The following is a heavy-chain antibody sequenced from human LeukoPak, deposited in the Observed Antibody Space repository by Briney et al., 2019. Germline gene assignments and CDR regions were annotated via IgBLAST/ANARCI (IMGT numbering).Heavy chain of an antibody. CDR3: AKDQDYGGTPDAFDI. J-gene: IGHJ3*02. CDR1: GFTFSSYG. Sequence: GGSLRLSCAASGFTFSSYGMHWVRQAPGKGLEWVAFVRYDGSNKYYADSVKGRFTISRDNSKNTLYLQMNSLRAEDTAVYYCAKDQDYGGTPDAFDIWGQGTMVTVSS. D-gene: IGHD4-23*01. CDR2: VRYDGSNK. V-gene: IGHV3-30*02.